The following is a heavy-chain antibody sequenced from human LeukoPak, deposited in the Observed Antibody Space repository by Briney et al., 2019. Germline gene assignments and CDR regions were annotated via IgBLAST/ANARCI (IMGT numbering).Heavy chain of an antibody. Sequence: SETLSLTCAVYGGSFSGYYWSWIRQPPGKGLEWIGRIYASGSTNYNPSLKSRVTMSLDTSKNQFSLNLSSVTAADTAVYYCARKALPGNWFDPWGQGTLVTVSS. V-gene: IGHV4-59*10. CDR3: ARKALPGNWFDP. J-gene: IGHJ5*02. CDR2: IYASGST. CDR1: GGSFSGYY.